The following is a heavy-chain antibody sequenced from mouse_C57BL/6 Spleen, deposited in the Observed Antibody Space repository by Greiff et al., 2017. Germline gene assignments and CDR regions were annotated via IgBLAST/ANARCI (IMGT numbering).Heavy chain of an antibody. CDR3: ASSNYAWFAY. J-gene: IGHJ3*01. D-gene: IGHD2-5*01. V-gene: IGHV1-76*01. Sequence: QVQLQQSGAELVRPGASVKLSCKASGYTFTDYYINWVKQRPGQGLEWIARIYPGSGNTYYNEKFKGKATLTAEKSSSTAYMQLSSLTSEDSAVYFCASSNYAWFAYWGQGTLVTVSA. CDR1: GYTFTDYY. CDR2: IYPGSGNT.